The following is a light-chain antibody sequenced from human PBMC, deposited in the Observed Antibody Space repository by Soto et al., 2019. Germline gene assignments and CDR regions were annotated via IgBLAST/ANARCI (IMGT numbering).Light chain of an antibody. CDR2: LGS. CDR1: QGLLHSNGQTF. Sequence: DIVMTQSPLSLSVTPGEPASISCRSSQGLLHSNGQTFFDWYLQKPGQSPQLLIYLGSNRASGVPDRFGGSESGTDFTLRISRVEAEDVGLYYCMQALLTPYTFGQGTRLEI. J-gene: IGKJ2*01. CDR3: MQALLTPYT. V-gene: IGKV2-28*01.